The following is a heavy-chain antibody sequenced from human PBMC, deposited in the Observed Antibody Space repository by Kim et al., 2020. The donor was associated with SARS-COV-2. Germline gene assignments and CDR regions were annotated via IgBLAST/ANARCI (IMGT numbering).Heavy chain of an antibody. J-gene: IGHJ5*02. CDR3: ARDGVYCGRGWFDP. D-gene: IGHD2-21*01. V-gene: IGHV1-2*02. Sequence: APKLQGRVTMTRDTSISTAYMELSSLRSDDTAVYYCARDGVYCGRGWFDPWGQGTLVTVSS.